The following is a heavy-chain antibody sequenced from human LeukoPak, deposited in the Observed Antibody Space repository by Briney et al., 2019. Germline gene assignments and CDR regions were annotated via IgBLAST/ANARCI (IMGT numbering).Heavy chain of an antibody. Sequence: GGSLRLSCAASGFTVSNSFMSWVRQAPGKGLEWVSVIYSGGSAYYADSVKGRFTISRDNSKNTLYLQMNSLRAEDTAVYHCTRVYGSGSYYSHCWGQGTLVTVSS. CDR3: TRVYGSGSYYSHC. CDR2: IYSGGSA. CDR1: GFTVSNSF. J-gene: IGHJ4*02. D-gene: IGHD3-10*01. V-gene: IGHV3-53*01.